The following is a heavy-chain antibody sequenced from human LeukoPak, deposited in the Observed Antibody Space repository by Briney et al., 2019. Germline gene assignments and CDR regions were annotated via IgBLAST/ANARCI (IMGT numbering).Heavy chain of an antibody. CDR1: GFTFSSHW. CDR3: ARVYCSGGNCYTHFDY. V-gene: IGHV3-74*01. Sequence: GGSLRLSCAASGFTFSSHWMHWVRQAPGKGLVWVSRISSDGSTTSHADFVKGRFTISRDNVKSTLYLQMNSLRAEDTAVYYCARVYCSGGNCYTHFDYWGQGTLVTVSS. D-gene: IGHD2-15*01. CDR2: ISSDGSTT. J-gene: IGHJ4*02.